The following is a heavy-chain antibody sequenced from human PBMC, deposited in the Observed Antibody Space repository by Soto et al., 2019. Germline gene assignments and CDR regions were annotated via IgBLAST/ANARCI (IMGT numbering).Heavy chain of an antibody. V-gene: IGHV4-39*02. D-gene: IGHD6-13*01. CDR1: GGSTSSSSHH. CDR2: IYYSGTT. CDR3: AREKDSAGDY. Sequence: SETLSLTCTVSGGSTSSSSHHWGWIRQPPGKGLEWIGSIYYSGTTYYNPSLKSRLTISVDTSKNQFSLKLSSVTPADTAVYYCAREKDSAGDYWGQGTLVTVSS. J-gene: IGHJ4*02.